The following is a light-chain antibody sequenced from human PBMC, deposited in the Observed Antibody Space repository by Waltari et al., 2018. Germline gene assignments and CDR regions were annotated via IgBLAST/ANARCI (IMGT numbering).Light chain of an antibody. V-gene: IGKV1-33*01. CDR2: DAT. J-gene: IGKJ2*01. Sequence: DIQVTQPPSSLSASVGDRVTITCQASQDISHYLNWYQQRPGKAPKVLIYDATLLKIGVPSRFSGSGSGTDFTFAITSLQPEDAATYYCQHFDNLLFTFGQGTKLEI. CDR1: QDISHY. CDR3: QHFDNLLFT.